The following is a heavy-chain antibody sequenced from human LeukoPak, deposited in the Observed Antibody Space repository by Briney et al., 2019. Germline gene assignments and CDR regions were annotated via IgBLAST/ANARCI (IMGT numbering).Heavy chain of an antibody. V-gene: IGHV1-2*06. Sequence: ASVKVSCKASGYSFTGYYMHWVRQAPGQGLEWMGRINPNSGGTNYAQKFQGRVTMTRDTSISTAYMELGSLRSDDTAVYYCARDLSMTMVVTRDALDIWGQGTMVTVSS. CDR2: INPNSGGT. J-gene: IGHJ3*02. CDR1: GYSFTGYY. D-gene: IGHD4-23*01. CDR3: ARDLSMTMVVTRDALDI.